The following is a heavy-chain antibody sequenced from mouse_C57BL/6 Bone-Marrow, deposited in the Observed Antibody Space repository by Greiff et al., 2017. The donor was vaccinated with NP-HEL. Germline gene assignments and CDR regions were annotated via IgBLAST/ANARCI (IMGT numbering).Heavy chain of an antibody. Sequence: VQLQESGAELVKPGASVKLSCKASGYTFTEYTIHWVKQRPGQGLEWIGWFYPGSGSIKYNEKFKDKATLTVDKSSSTVYMELSRLTSEDSAVYFCARHPQIYYCGGDFDVWGTGTTVTVSS. D-gene: IGHD1-1*01. CDR3: ARHPQIYYCGGDFDV. V-gene: IGHV1-62-2*01. CDR2: FYPGSGSI. J-gene: IGHJ1*03. CDR1: GYTFTEYT.